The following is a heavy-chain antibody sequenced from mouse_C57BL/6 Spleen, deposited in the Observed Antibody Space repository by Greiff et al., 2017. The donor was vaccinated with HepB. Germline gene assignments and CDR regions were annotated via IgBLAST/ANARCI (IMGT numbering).Heavy chain of an antibody. J-gene: IGHJ3*01. V-gene: IGHV5-6*02. CDR2: ISSGGSYT. CDR3: ARRNSNFFAY. D-gene: IGHD2-5*01. CDR1: GFTFSSYG. Sequence: EVKLQESGGDLVKPGGSLKLSCAASGFTFSSYGMSWVRQTPDKRLEWVATISSGGSYTYYPDSVKGRFTISRDNAKNTLYLQMSSLKSEDTAMYYCARRNSNFFAYWGQGTLVTVSA.